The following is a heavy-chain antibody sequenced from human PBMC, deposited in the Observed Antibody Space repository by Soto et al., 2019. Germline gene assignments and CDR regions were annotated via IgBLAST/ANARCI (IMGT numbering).Heavy chain of an antibody. J-gene: IGHJ4*02. V-gene: IGHV4-4*02. D-gene: IGHD3-3*01. CDR2: INHSGIT. CDR1: GESINRSYW. CDR3: ASRDEDNRGYYKIAS. Sequence: QVQLQESGPGLVKPSGTLSLTCTVSGESINRSYWWTWVRQFPAKGLQWIGEINHSGITTHNPSLTTPLTISTDKSNTHFSLKLTVVTAADTAVYYCASRDEDNRGYYKIASWGQGTLVTVSS.